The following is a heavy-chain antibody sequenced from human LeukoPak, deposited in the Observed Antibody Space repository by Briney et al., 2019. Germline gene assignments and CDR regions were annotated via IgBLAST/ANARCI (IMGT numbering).Heavy chain of an antibody. J-gene: IGHJ5*02. Sequence: SETLSLTCPVPVGSISSGSNEWGWFRQPPGKGREWFGISYYSGSTYNNRSLKSRLTISVDTSKTQFSLNLSSVTATDTAVYYCARRGYCSSTSCYEYWFDPWGQGTLVTVSS. V-gene: IGHV4-39*01. CDR3: ARRGYCSSTSCYEYWFDP. CDR2: SYYSGST. D-gene: IGHD2-2*01. CDR1: VGSISSGSNE.